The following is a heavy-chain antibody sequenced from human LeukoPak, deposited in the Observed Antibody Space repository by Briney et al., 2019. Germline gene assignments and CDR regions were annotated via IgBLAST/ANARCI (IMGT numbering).Heavy chain of an antibody. V-gene: IGHV1-69*04. CDR2: IIPILGIA. Sequence: SVKVSCKASGGTFSSYAISWVRQVPGQGLEWMGRIIPILGIANYAQKFQGRVTITADKSTSTAYMELSSLRSEDTAVYYCANLVTPDYYYGMDVWGQGTTVTVSS. J-gene: IGHJ6*02. CDR1: GGTFSSYA. CDR3: ANLVTPDYYYGMDV. D-gene: IGHD4-23*01.